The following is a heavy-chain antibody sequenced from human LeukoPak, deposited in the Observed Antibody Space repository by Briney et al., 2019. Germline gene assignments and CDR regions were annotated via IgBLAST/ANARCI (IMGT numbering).Heavy chain of an antibody. CDR1: GYTFTSYD. Sequence: ASVKVSCKASGYTFTSYDINWVRQATGQGLEWMGWMNPNSGNTGYAQKFQGRVTMTRNTSISTAYMELSSLRSEDTAVYYCARSYSRSWHPKDTKNWFGPWGQGTLVNVSS. V-gene: IGHV1-8*01. CDR2: MNPNSGNT. D-gene: IGHD6-13*01. J-gene: IGHJ5*02. CDR3: ARSYSRSWHPKDTKNWFGP.